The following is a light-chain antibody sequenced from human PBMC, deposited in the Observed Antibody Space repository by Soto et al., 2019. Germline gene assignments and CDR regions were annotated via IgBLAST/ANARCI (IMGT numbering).Light chain of an antibody. Sequence: QSVLTQPASVSGSPGQSITISCTGTSSDVGGYNYVSWYQQHPGKAPKLMIYEVSNRPSGVSNRFSGSKSGNTASLTISGLQAEDEADYYCSSYTSSSTLSVVFGGGTKVTVL. CDR3: SSYTSSSTLSVV. V-gene: IGLV2-14*01. J-gene: IGLJ2*01. CDR1: SSDVGGYNY. CDR2: EVS.